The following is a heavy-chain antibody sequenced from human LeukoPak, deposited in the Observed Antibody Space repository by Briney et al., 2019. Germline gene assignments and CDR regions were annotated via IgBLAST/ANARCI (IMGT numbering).Heavy chain of an antibody. D-gene: IGHD5-12*01. CDR3: ARDRLRGFYYYYGMDV. CDR1: GYTFTSYY. Sequence: EASVKVSCKASGYTFTSYYMHWVRQAPGQGLEWMGIINPSGGSTSYAQKFQGRVTMTRDTSTSTVYMELSSLRSEDTAVYYCARDRLRGFYYYYGMDVWGQGTTVTVSS. J-gene: IGHJ6*02. CDR2: INPSGGST. V-gene: IGHV1-46*01.